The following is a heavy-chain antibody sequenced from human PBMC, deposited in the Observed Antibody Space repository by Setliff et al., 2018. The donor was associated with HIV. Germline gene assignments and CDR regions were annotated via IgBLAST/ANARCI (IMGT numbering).Heavy chain of an antibody. Sequence: SETLSLTCSVSGASISSYYWSWIRQPPGKGLEWIGYISPTGNTNYNPSLKSRVTISTDTSKNQFSLNVRSVTAADTAVYFCAKSSLSIGYISDHWGQGTLVTVSS. CDR2: ISPTGNT. J-gene: IGHJ4*02. D-gene: IGHD5-12*01. CDR1: GASISSYY. V-gene: IGHV4-59*03. CDR3: AKSSLSIGYISDH.